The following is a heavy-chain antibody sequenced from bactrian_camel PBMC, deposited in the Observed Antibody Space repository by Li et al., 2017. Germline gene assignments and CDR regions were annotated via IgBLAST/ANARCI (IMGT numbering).Heavy chain of an antibody. J-gene: IGHJ6*01. CDR1: GFTFADSD. D-gene: IGHD3*01. V-gene: IGHV3S61*01. Sequence: HVQLVESGGGSVQAGGSLRLSCTATGFTFADSDVDWFRQAPGNLCERVAGVSGSDGRTYYADSVKGRFTMSRDSAANRVYLQMNSLKPEDTAVYYCAAAAASLGGHCSASDFGYWGQGTQVTVS. CDR2: VSGSDGRT. CDR3: AAAAASLGGHCSASDFGY.